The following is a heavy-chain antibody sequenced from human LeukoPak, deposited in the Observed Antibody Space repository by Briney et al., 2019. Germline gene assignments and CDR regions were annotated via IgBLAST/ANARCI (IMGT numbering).Heavy chain of an antibody. CDR2: IYYSGST. V-gene: IGHV4-59*11. CDR1: GGSISNHY. J-gene: IGHJ2*01. D-gene: IGHD3-10*01. Sequence: KPSETLSLTCTVSGGSISNHYWSWIRQPPGKGLEWIGYIYYSGSTNYNPSLKSRVTISVDTSKNQFSLKLSSVTAADTAVYYCAIGVWRSWYFDLWGRGTLVTVSS. CDR3: AIGVWRSWYFDL.